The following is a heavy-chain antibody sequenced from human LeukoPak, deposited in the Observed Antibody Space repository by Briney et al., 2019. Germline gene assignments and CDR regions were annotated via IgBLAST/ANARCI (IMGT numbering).Heavy chain of an antibody. CDR3: ARAPELGGWFDP. CDR2: IIPIFGTA. V-gene: IGHV1-69*13. Sequence: SVKVSCKASGGTFSSYAISWVRQAPGQGLEWMGGIIPIFGTANYAQKFQGRVTITADESTSTAYMELSGLRSEDTAVYYCARAPELGGWFDPWGQGTLVTVSS. D-gene: IGHD1-7*01. CDR1: GGTFSSYA. J-gene: IGHJ5*02.